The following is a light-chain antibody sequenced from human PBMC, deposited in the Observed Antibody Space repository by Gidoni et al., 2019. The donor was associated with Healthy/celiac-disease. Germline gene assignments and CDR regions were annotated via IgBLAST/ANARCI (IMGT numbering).Light chain of an antibody. V-gene: IGKV3-11*01. CDR3: QQRSNWPLT. J-gene: IGKJ3*01. CDR1: QSVSSY. CDR2: DAS. Sequence: EVVLTQPPATLSLSPGEKATISCRTSQSVSSYLAWYQQKPGQAPRLLIYDASNRATGIPARFSGSGSGTDFTLTISSLEPEDFAVYYCQQRSNWPLTFGPGTKVDIK.